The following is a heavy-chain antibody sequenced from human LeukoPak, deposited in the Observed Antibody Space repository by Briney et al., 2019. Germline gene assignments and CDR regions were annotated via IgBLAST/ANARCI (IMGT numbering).Heavy chain of an antibody. J-gene: IGHJ4*02. V-gene: IGHV3-30-3*01. Sequence: GGSLRLSCAASGFTFSSYAMHWVRQAPGKGLEWVAVISYDGSNKYYADSVKGRFTISRDNSKNTLYLQMNSLRAEDTAVYYCAREGLELGLDYWGQGTLVTASS. D-gene: IGHD1-7*01. CDR2: ISYDGSNK. CDR3: AREGLELGLDY. CDR1: GFTFSSYA.